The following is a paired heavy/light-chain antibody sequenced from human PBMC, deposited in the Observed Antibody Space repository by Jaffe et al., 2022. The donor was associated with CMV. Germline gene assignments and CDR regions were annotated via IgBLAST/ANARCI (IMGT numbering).Heavy chain of an antibody. CDR2: ISSSGSTI. D-gene: IGHD3-22*01. V-gene: IGHV3-11*01. Sequence: QVQLVESGGGLVKPGGSLRLSCAASGFTFSDYYMSWIRQAPGKGLEWVSYISSSGSTIYYADSVKGRFTISRDNAKNSLYLQMNSLRAEDTAVYYCARDYDYYDSSAGDAFDIWGQGTMVTVSS. J-gene: IGHJ3*02. CDR1: GFTFSDYY. CDR3: ARDYDYYDSSAGDAFDI.
Light chain of an antibody. J-gene: IGLJ1*01. CDR1: NIGSKS. CDR3: QVWDSSSDHPYV. Sequence: SYVLTQPPSVSVAPGKTARITCGGNNIGSKSVHWYQQKPGQAPVLVIYYDSDRPSGIPERFSGSNSGNTATLTISRVEAGDEADYYCQVWDSSSDHPYVFGTGTKVTVL. V-gene: IGLV3-21*04. CDR2: YDS.